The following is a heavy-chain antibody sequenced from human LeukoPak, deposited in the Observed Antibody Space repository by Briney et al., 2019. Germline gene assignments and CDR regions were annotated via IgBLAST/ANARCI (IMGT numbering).Heavy chain of an antibody. CDR3: ARVWSSSGTVDY. CDR1: GYTFTGYY. V-gene: IGHV1-2*06. D-gene: IGHD6-19*01. CDR2: INPNSGGT. J-gene: IGHJ4*02. Sequence: ASVKVSCKASGYTFTGYYMHWVRQAPGQGLEWMGRINPNSGGTNYAQKFQGRVTMTRDTSISTAYMELSRLRSDDTAVYYCARVWSSSGTVDYRGQGTLVTVSS.